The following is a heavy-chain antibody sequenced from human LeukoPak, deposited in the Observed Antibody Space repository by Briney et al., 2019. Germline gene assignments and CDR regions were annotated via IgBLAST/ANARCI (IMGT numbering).Heavy chain of an antibody. V-gene: IGHV3-13*01. Sequence: GGSLRLSCAASGFTFSSYDMHWVRQDIGKGLEWVSAITGAGNTDYRGSVKGRFTISRENAKNSLYLHMNSLRDGDTAVYYCARELVEPGLWYFDLWGRGTLVTVSS. J-gene: IGHJ2*01. CDR2: ITGAGNT. D-gene: IGHD1-1*01. CDR3: ARELVEPGLWYFDL. CDR1: GFTFSSYD.